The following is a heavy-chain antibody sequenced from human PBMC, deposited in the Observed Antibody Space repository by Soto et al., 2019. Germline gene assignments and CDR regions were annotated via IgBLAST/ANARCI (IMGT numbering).Heavy chain of an antibody. CDR3: ARGVYVYDIVNQEYFDY. CDR1: GGSFRGYY. CDR2: RNHSGST. Sequence: SETLSRSCAVYGGSFRGYYWSWIRQPPGKGLEWIGERNHSGSTNHNPSLKSRVTISVDTSKNHFSLKLSSVTAADTAVYYCARGVYVYDIVNQEYFDYWCQGTLVTVS. J-gene: IGHJ4*02. D-gene: IGHD3-9*01. V-gene: IGHV4-34*01.